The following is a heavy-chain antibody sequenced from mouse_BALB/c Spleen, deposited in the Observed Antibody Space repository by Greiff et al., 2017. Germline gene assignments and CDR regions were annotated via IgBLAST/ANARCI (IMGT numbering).Heavy chain of an antibody. Sequence: DVKLVESGGGLVQPGGSLKLSCAASGFTFSSYGMSWVRQTPDKRLELVATINSNGGSTYYPDSVKGRFTISRDNAKNTLYLQMSSLKSEDTAMYYCARGPSYDGYSPFDYWGQGTTLTVSS. CDR1: GFTFSSYG. CDR2: INSNGGST. J-gene: IGHJ2*01. CDR3: ARGPSYDGYSPFDY. V-gene: IGHV5-6-3*01. D-gene: IGHD2-3*01.